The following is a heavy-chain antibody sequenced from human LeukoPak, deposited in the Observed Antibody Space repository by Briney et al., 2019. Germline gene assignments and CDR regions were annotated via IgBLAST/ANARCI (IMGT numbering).Heavy chain of an antibody. J-gene: IGHJ4*02. Sequence: GGSLTLSCAASGFTFSSYSMNWVRQAPGKGLEGVSSISSSSSYIYYADSVTGRFTISRDNAKNSLYLQMNSLRAEDTAVYDCARDTSGIAALAADYWGQGTLVTVSS. CDR3: ARDTSGIAALAADY. CDR1: GFTFSSYS. V-gene: IGHV3-21*01. CDR2: ISSSSSYI. D-gene: IGHD6-6*01.